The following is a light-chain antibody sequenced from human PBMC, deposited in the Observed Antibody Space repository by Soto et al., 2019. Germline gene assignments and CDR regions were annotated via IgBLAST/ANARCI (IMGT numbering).Light chain of an antibody. V-gene: IGKV1-39*01. CDR3: QQTYSTLFT. CDR2: AAS. J-gene: IGKJ3*01. Sequence: ESLIYAASSLQSGVPSRFSGSGSGTDFTLTISKLQPEDFATYFCQQTYSTLFTFGPGTKVEIK.